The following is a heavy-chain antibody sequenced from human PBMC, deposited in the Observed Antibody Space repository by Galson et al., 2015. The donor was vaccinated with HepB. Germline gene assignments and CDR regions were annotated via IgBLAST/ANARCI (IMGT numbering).Heavy chain of an antibody. CDR3: AGGWFSDV. V-gene: IGHV6-1*01. Sequence: CAISGDSVSNNGAAWNWIRWSPSRGLEWLGRTYYRSNWYTDYAVSVNSRIIINADTSKNEFSLQLDSVTPEDTAVYYCAGGWFSDVLGQGTSVTVSS. D-gene: IGHD2-15*01. J-gene: IGHJ3*01. CDR1: GDSVSNNGAA. CDR2: TYYRSNWYT.